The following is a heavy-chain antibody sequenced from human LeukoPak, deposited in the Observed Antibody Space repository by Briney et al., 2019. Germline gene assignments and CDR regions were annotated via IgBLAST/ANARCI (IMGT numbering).Heavy chain of an antibody. CDR1: GYTFTSYG. V-gene: IGHV1-18*01. CDR2: ISAYNGNT. D-gene: IGHD2-8*02. Sequence: ASVKVSCEASGYTFTSYGISWVRQAPGQGLEWMGWISAYNGNTNYAQKLQGRITMTTDTSTSTAYMELRSLRSDDTAVYYCARFSGVLVPDDYWGQGTLVTVSS. J-gene: IGHJ4*02. CDR3: ARFSGVLVPDDY.